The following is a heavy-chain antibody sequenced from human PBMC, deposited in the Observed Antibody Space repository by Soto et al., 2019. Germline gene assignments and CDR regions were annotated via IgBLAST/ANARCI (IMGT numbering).Heavy chain of an antibody. D-gene: IGHD3-3*01. V-gene: IGHV3-7*01. CDR1: GFTFSSYW. Sequence: GSLRLSCAASGFTFSSYWMICVRQAPGKGLEWVANIKQDGSEKYYVDSVKGRFTISRDNAKNSLYLQMNSLRAEDTAVYYCARDRVLRFLEWLPYYGMDVWGQGTKVTAP. CDR2: IKQDGSEK. CDR3: ARDRVLRFLEWLPYYGMDV. J-gene: IGHJ6*02.